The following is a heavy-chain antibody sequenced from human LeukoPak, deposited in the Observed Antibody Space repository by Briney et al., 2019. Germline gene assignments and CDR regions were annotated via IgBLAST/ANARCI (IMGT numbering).Heavy chain of an antibody. CDR1: GGSFSGYY. CDR2: INHSGST. J-gene: IGHJ5*02. V-gene: IGHV4-34*01. CDR3: ARGVWFDP. Sequence: SETLSLTCAVYGGSFSGYYWSWIRQPPGKGLEWIGEINHSGSTNYNPSLKSRVAISVDTSKNQFSLKLSSVTAADTAVYYCARGVWFDPWGQGTLVTVSS.